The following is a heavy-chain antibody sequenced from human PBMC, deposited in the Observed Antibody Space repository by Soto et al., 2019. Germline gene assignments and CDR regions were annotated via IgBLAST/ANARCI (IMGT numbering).Heavy chain of an antibody. CDR3: ARGLGFRSYFDY. D-gene: IGHD7-27*01. Sequence: SETLSLTCAVYGGSFSGYYWSWIRQPPGKGLEWIGEINHSGSTNYNPSLKSRVTISVDTSKNQFSLKLRSLTAADTAVYYCARGLGFRSYFDYWGQGTLVTVSS. J-gene: IGHJ4*02. CDR2: INHSGST. CDR1: GGSFSGYY. V-gene: IGHV4-34*01.